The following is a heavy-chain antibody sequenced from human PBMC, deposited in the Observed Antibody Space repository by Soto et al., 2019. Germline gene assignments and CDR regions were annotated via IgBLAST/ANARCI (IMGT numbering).Heavy chain of an antibody. D-gene: IGHD4-17*01. CDR2: IDWDDDK. CDR1: GFSLSTSEMC. J-gene: IGHJ4*02. V-gene: IGHV2-70*11. Sequence: SRPTLVNPTQTLTLTCNFSGFSLSTSEMCVSWIRQPPGKALEWLARIDWDDDKYYSTSLKTRLTISKDTSKNQVVLTMTNMDPVDTATYYCARISNYGDCFDYWGQGTLVTVSS. CDR3: ARISNYGDCFDY.